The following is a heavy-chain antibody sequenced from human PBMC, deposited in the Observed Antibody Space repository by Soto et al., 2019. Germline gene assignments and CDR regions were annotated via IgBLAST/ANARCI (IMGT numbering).Heavy chain of an antibody. CDR1: GFSLSTSGMR. Sequence: ASGPTLVNPTQTLTLTCTFSGFSLSTSGMRVSWIRQPPGKALEWLARIDWDDDKFYSTSLKTRLTISKDTSKNQVVLTMTNMDPVDTATYYCARTSGDLDYFDYWGQGTLVTVSS. D-gene: IGHD3-10*01. V-gene: IGHV2-70*04. CDR2: IDWDDDK. CDR3: ARTSGDLDYFDY. J-gene: IGHJ4*02.